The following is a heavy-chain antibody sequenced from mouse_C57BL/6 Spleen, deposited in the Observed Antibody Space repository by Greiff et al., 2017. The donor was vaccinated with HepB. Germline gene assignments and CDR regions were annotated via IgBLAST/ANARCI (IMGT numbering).Heavy chain of an antibody. CDR2: ISYDGSN. D-gene: IGHD2-4*01. CDR1: GYSITSGYY. Sequence: ESGPGLVKPSQSLSLTCSVTGYSITSGYYWNWIRQFPGNKLEWMGYISYDGSNNYNPSLKNRISITRDTSKNQFFLKLNSVTTEDTATYYCARGGPYDYFFAYWGQGTLVTVSA. CDR3: ARGGPYDYFFAY. J-gene: IGHJ3*01. V-gene: IGHV3-6*01.